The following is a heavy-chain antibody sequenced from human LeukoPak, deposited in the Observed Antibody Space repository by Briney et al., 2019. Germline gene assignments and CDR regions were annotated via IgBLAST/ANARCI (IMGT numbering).Heavy chain of an antibody. CDR1: GYSISSGYY. Sequence: SETLSLTCAVSGYSISSGYYWGRLRQPPEKGLEWIGSIYHSGSTYYNPSLRSRVTISVDTSKNQFSLKLSSVTAADTAVYYCARDRAGKGYFDYWGQGTLVTVSS. J-gene: IGHJ4*02. CDR3: ARDRAGKGYFDY. CDR2: IYHSGST. D-gene: IGHD6-19*01. V-gene: IGHV4-38-2*02.